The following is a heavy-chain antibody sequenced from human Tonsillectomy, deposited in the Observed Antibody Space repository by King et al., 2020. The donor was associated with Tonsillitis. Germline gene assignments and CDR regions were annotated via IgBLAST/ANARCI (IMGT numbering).Heavy chain of an antibody. J-gene: IGHJ4*02. CDR3: AKDPTGGWYGEELNYFDY. CDR2: IRYDGSKK. CDR1: GFTFSSYG. Sequence: QLVQSGGGVVQPGGSLRLSCAASGFTFSSYGMHWVHQAPGKGLDWVAFIRYDGSKKYYADSVKGRFTISRDNSKNTLYLQMNSLRADDTAVYYCAKDPTGGWYGEELNYFDYWGQGTLVTVSS. V-gene: IGHV3-30*02. D-gene: IGHD3-10*01.